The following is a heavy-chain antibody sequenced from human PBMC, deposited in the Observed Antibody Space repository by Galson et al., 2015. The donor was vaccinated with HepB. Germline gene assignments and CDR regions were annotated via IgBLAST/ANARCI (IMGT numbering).Heavy chain of an antibody. V-gene: IGHV3-48*03. Sequence: SLRLSCAASGFTFSSYEMYWVRQAPGKGLEWVSYINSGGTSIYYADSVKGRSTLSRDNAKNSLYLQMNSLRVEDTAVYYCAREVKMYYYDSSGLDYWGQGTLVTVSS. D-gene: IGHD3-22*01. CDR3: AREVKMYYYDSSGLDY. CDR2: INSGGTSI. J-gene: IGHJ4*02. CDR1: GFTFSSYE.